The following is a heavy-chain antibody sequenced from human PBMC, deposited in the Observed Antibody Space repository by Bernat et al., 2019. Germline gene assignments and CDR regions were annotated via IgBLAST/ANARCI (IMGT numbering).Heavy chain of an antibody. CDR2: IYYSGST. CDR1: GGSISSGGYY. J-gene: IGHJ6*02. D-gene: IGHD2-2*01. Sequence: QVQLQESGPGLVKPSQTLSLTCTVSGGSISSGGYYWSWIRQHPGKGLEWIGYIYYSGSTYYNPSPKSRVTISVDPSKNQSSLKLSSVTAADTAVYYCARDRRGYASHYYYYGMDVWGQGTTVTVSS. V-gene: IGHV4-31*03. CDR3: ARDRRGYASHYYYYGMDV.